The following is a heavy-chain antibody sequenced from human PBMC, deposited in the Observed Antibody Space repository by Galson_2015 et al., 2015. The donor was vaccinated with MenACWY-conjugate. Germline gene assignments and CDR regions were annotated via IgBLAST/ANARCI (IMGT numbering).Heavy chain of an antibody. CDR3: ARDKYGGTDY. Sequence: SLRLSCAASGFTFSNSWMSWVRQAPGKGLEWVANIKPDGSERYYVDSVKGRFSISRDNAKNSLVLQMNSLRAEDTAIYYCARDKYGGTDYWGLGTLVTVSS. CDR2: IKPDGSER. V-gene: IGHV3-7*03. D-gene: IGHD1-26*01. CDR1: GFTFSNSW. J-gene: IGHJ4*02.